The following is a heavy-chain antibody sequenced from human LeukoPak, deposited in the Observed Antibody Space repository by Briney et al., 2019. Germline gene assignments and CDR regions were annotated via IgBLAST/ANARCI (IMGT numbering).Heavy chain of an antibody. D-gene: IGHD6-13*01. CDR1: GYSFTSYW. CDR3: ARRKPTAAGTEYFDL. J-gene: IGHJ2*01. CDR2: IYPGDSDT. Sequence: GESLKISCKGSGYSFTSYWIGWVRQMPGKGLEWMGIIYPGDSDTRYSPSFQGQVTISADKSISTAYLQWSSLKASDTAMYYCARRKPTAAGTEYFDLWGRGTLVTVSS. V-gene: IGHV5-51*01.